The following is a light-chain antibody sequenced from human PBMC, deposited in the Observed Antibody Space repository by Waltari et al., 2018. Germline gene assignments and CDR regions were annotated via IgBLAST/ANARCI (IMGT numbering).Light chain of an antibody. CDR1: QSVSRT. J-gene: IGKJ1*01. Sequence: EIVLTQSPGTLSLSPGERATLPCRASQSVSRTLAWYQQKPHQAPRVLIYDASSRATGIPDRFSGSGSGTDFSLTISRLEPEDFAVYYCQKYGTLPATFGQGTKVEIK. V-gene: IGKV3-20*01. CDR2: DAS. CDR3: QKYGTLPAT.